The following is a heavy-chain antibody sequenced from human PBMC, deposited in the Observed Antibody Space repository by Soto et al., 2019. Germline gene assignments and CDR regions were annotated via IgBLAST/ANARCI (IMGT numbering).Heavy chain of an antibody. D-gene: IGHD3-10*01. CDR1: GFTLTTYT. Sequence: GGSLRLSCEASGFTLTTYTMNWVRQASGKGLEWVSSITSSSGHIYYADSVKGRFTISRDNARNSLYLQMNSLRAEDTAVYYCVRERGLSSFYRMDVWGQGTTVTVSS. CDR3: VRERGLSSFYRMDV. V-gene: IGHV3-21*01. CDR2: ITSSSGHI. J-gene: IGHJ6*02.